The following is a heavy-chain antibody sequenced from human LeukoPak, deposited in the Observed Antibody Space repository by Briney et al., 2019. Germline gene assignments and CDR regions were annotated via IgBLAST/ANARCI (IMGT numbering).Heavy chain of an antibody. V-gene: IGHV3-7*01. CDR2: IKQDGSEK. CDR1: GFTFSSYW. CDR3: ARAGSFSSSYGISWDY. Sequence: GGPLRLSCAASGFTFSSYWMSWVRQAPGKGLEWVANIKQDGSEKYYVDSVRGRFTISRDNAKNSLFLQMNSLRAEGTAVYYCARAGSFSSSYGISWDYWGQGALVAVSS. D-gene: IGHD2-15*01. J-gene: IGHJ4*02.